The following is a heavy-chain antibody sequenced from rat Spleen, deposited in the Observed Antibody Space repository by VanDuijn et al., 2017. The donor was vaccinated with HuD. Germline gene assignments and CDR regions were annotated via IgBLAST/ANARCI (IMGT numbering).Heavy chain of an antibody. V-gene: IGHV2-4*01. CDR3: ARDPGNNPYFMDA. Sequence: QVQLKESGPGLVQPSRTLSLTCTVSGFSLTSYGVSWVRQPPGKGLEWIAAIWSDADTSYNSVLKSRLSIRRDTSKSQVFLKMNSLQTEDTATYYGARDPGNNPYFMDAWGQGVSVAVSS. CDR1: GFSLTSYG. J-gene: IGHJ4*01. D-gene: IGHD1-4*01. CDR2: IWSDADT.